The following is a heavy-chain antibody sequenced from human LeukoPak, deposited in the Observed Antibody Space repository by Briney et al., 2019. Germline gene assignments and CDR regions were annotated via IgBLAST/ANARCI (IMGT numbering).Heavy chain of an antibody. D-gene: IGHD3-22*01. CDR2: IGTAGDT. J-gene: IGHJ4*02. CDR1: GFTLSSYD. Sequence: GGSLRLSCAASGFTLSSYDMHWVRQATGKGLEWVSAIGTAGDTYYPGSVKGRFTISRENAKNSLYLQMNSLRAGDTAVYYCARGWDYYDSSGYVFDYWGQGTLVTVSS. CDR3: ARGWDYYDSSGYVFDY. V-gene: IGHV3-13*01.